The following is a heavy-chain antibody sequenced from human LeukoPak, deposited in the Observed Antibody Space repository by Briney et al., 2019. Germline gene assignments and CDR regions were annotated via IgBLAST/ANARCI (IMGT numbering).Heavy chain of an antibody. CDR3: AAAGDGYNAVDY. CDR1: GFTFSDYA. D-gene: IGHD5-24*01. V-gene: IGHV3-23*01. CDR2: ISGGAGRT. Sequence: GGSLRLSCAASGFTFSDYAMSWVRQAPGKGLEWVSGISGGAGRTDYADSVKGRFTMSRDNSRSTLYMQMNSLRAEDTAVYYCAAAGDGYNAVDYWGQGTLVIVSS. J-gene: IGHJ4*02.